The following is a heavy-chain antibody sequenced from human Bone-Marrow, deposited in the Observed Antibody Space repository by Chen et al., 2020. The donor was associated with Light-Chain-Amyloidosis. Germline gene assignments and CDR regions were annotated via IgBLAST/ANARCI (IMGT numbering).Heavy chain of an antibody. V-gene: IGHV1-2*02. CDR1: GYTFTGYY. D-gene: IGHD3-3*01. J-gene: IGHJ4*02. Sequence: QVQLVQSGAEVKKPGASVKVSCKASGYTFTGYYMHWVRQAPGQGLEWMGWINPNSGGTNYAQKCQGRVTMTRDTSISTAYMELSRLRSDDTAVYYCARSLTIFGVVTPGHWGQGTLVTVSS. CDR2: INPNSGGT. CDR3: ARSLTIFGVVTPGH.